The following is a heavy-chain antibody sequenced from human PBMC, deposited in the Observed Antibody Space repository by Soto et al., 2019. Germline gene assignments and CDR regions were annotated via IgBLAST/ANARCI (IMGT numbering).Heavy chain of an antibody. CDR3: VREAQIGDYILFTY. J-gene: IGHJ4*02. D-gene: IGHD4-17*01. CDR1: GYTFTTYG. V-gene: IGHV1-18*01. Sequence: QVQLVQSGVEVKKPGASVKVSCKASGYTFTTYGLSWVRQAPGQGLEWMGWISAYYGSTIYAQKFQDRVTMTTDTSTTTAYMELRSLRSDDTAVYYCVREAQIGDYILFTYWGQGTLVTVSA. CDR2: ISAYYGST.